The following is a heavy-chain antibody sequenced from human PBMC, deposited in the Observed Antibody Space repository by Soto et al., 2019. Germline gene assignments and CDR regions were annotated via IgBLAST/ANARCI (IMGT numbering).Heavy chain of an antibody. Sequence: EVQLMESGGGLVQPGGSLRLSCAGSGFTFGADWMSWFRQAPGNGLEWVANINRAGDDRYYVDSVKGRFTISRDNARNALYLQMNSLRAEDTAVYYCTRDLDTRGSATISEFWGQGTLVTVSS. V-gene: IGHV3-7*03. CDR1: GFTFGADW. J-gene: IGHJ4*02. CDR2: INRAGDDR. D-gene: IGHD3-22*01. CDR3: TRDLDTRGSATISEF.